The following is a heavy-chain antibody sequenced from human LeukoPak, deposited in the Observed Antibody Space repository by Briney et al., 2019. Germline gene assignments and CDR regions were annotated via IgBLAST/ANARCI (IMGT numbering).Heavy chain of an antibody. CDR2: ISNSGST. CDR3: GRDALVGYFSYYYMDV. CDR1: GGAITSHY. J-gene: IGHJ6*03. Sequence: SETLSLTCTVSGGAITSHYWTWIRQSPVKGLEWIGDISNSGSTSYNPSLKSRVTVSIDTSKNQFSLKLSSVTAADTAVYYCGRDALVGYFSYYYMDVRGKGTTVTVSS. D-gene: IGHD2-15*01. V-gene: IGHV4-59*11.